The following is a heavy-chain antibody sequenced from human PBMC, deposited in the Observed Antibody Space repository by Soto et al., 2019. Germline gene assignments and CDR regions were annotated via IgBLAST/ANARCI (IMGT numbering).Heavy chain of an antibody. V-gene: IGHV3-23*01. Sequence: PGGSLRLSCVVSGSTFSSDDMSWVRQAPGRGLEWVSGISDSGGSTYYADSVKGRFTISRDNSKNTLYLQMNSLRAEDTAVYYCANLGYSGYDLLYFFDNWGQGTLVTVSS. CDR2: ISDSGGST. J-gene: IGHJ4*02. D-gene: IGHD5-12*01. CDR1: GSTFSSDD. CDR3: ANLGYSGYDLLYFFDN.